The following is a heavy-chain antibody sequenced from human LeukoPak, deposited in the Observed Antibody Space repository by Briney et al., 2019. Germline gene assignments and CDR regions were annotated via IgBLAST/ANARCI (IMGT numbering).Heavy chain of an antibody. CDR2: ISGSGGST. CDR3: AKGGEYYDILTGSSLGY. J-gene: IGHJ4*02. Sequence: GGSLRLSCAASGFTFSSYAMSWVRQAPGKGLEWVSAISGSGGSTYYADSVKGRLTISRDNSKNTLYPQMNSLRAEDTAVYYCAKGGEYYDILTGSSLGYWGQGTLVTVSS. V-gene: IGHV3-23*01. CDR1: GFTFSSYA. D-gene: IGHD3-9*01.